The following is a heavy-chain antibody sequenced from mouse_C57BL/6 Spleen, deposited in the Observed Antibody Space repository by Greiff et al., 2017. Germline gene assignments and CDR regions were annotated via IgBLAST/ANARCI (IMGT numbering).Heavy chain of an antibody. J-gene: IGHJ3*01. Sequence: VQLQQPGAELVKPGASVKMSCKASGYTFTSYWITWVQQRPGQGLEWLGDIYPGSGSTNYNEKFKSKDTLTVDTSSSTAYMQLSSLTSEDSAVYYGAREGYYGSKSWFAYWGQGTLVTVSA. CDR2: IYPGSGST. D-gene: IGHD1-1*01. V-gene: IGHV1-55*01. CDR3: AREGYYGSKSWFAY. CDR1: GYTFTSYW.